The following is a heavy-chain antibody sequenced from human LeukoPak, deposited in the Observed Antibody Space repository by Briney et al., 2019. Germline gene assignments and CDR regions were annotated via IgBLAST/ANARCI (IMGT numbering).Heavy chain of an antibody. CDR2: IYPSDSET. CDR3: ARPSGSGSYYNVLFDY. J-gene: IGHJ4*02. CDR1: GSNFTSYW. Sequence: GASLQISCKGSGSNFTSYWIGWVRQLPGKGLEWMGIIYPSDSETRYSPSFKGQVTISADKSISTAYVQWSSLKASDTAMYYCARPSGSGSYYNVLFDYWGQGTLVTVSS. V-gene: IGHV5-51*01. D-gene: IGHD3-10*01.